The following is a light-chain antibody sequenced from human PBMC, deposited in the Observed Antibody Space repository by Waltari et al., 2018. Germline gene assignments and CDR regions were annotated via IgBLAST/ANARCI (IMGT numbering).Light chain of an antibody. J-gene: IGKJ3*01. CDR2: DAS. V-gene: IGKV1D-13*01. CDR3: QQFNNFIT. Sequence: AIQLTQSPSSLSASVGDRVTITCRASQGISSASAWYQQKPGKAPKLLIYDASSLESGVPSRFSGSGSGTDFTLTISSLQPEDFATYYCQQFNNFITFGPGTKVDIK. CDR1: QGISSA.